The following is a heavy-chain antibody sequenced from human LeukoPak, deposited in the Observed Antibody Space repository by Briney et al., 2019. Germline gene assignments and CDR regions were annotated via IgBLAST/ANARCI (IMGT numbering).Heavy chain of an antibody. CDR3: ATYLTWELQVGAFDI. J-gene: IGHJ3*02. Sequence: ASVKVSCKASGYTFTSYGISWVRQAPGQGLEWMGWISAYNGNTNYAQKLQGRVTMTTDTSTSTAYKELSSLRSEDTAVYYCATYLTWELQVGAFDIWGQGTMVTVSS. D-gene: IGHD1-26*01. CDR1: GYTFTSYG. V-gene: IGHV1-18*01. CDR2: ISAYNGNT.